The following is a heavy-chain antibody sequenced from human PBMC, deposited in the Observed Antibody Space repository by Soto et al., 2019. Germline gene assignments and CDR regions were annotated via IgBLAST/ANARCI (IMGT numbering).Heavy chain of an antibody. CDR1: GYTFTSYA. CDR3: ARSESGYYYGWTTSYGMDV. V-gene: IGHV1-3*01. CDR2: INAANGNT. J-gene: IGHJ6*02. Sequence: ASVKVSCKASGYTFTSYAMHWVRHAHRQRLEWMGWINAANGNTKYSQKLQGRVTITRDTSTNTAAMPESSLRSEVTAVYYCARSESGYYYGWTTSYGMDVWGQGTTVTVS. D-gene: IGHD3-10*01.